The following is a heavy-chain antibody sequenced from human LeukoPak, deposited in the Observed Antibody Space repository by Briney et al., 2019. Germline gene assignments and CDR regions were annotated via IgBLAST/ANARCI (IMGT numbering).Heavy chain of an antibody. CDR2: IYTSGST. CDR3: ARENVYDFWSGYYQNWFDP. J-gene: IGHJ5*02. CDR1: GGSISSYY. D-gene: IGHD3-3*01. Sequence: SETLSLTCSVSGGSISSYYWSWIRQPAGKGLEWIGRIYTSGSTNYNPSLKSRVTMSVDTSKNQFSLKLSSVTAADTAVYYCARENVYDFWSGYYQNWFDPWGQGTLVTVSS. V-gene: IGHV4-4*07.